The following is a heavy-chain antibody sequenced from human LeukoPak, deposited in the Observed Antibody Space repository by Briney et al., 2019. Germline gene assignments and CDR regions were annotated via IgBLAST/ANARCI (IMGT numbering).Heavy chain of an antibody. D-gene: IGHD3-10*01. Sequence: PSETLSLTCTVSADSLSSGGHYWAWFRQLPGKGLESIGFIHHSGSARNNPSLKDRVAISVAASRKQFALRLSSVTAAATAIYYCARGGNRFGGFYFDYWGQGIQVIVSS. CDR3: ARGGNRFGGFYFDY. V-gene: IGHV4-31*03. CDR2: IHHSGSA. CDR1: ADSLSSGGHY. J-gene: IGHJ4*02.